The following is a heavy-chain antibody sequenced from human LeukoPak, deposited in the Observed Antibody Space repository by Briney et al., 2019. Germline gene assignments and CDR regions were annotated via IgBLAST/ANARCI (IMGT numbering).Heavy chain of an antibody. J-gene: IGHJ5*02. CDR1: GYTLTELS. Sequence: ASVKVSCKVSGYTLTELSMHWVRQAPGKGLEWMGGFDPEDGETIYAQKFQGRVTITADESTSTAYMELRSLRSDDTAVYYCARDPSYDSSGYPNWFDPWGQGALVTVSS. D-gene: IGHD3-22*01. CDR2: FDPEDGET. V-gene: IGHV1-24*01. CDR3: ARDPSYDSSGYPNWFDP.